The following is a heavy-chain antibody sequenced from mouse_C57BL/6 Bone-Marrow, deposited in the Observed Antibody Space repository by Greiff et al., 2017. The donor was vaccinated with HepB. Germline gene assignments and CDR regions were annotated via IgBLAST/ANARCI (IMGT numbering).Heavy chain of an antibody. D-gene: IGHD1-1*01. CDR2: IYPRSCNT. CDR1: GFTFTSYG. CDR3: ACYYGSSLWYFDV. J-gene: IGHJ1*03. Sequence: VQLQESGAELARPGASVKLSCQASGFTFTSYGISWVQQSTRQGLELIGDIYPRSCNTYYNEKFKGKATLTADKSSSTAYMALRSLTSEDSAVYFCACYYGSSLWYFDVWGTGTTVTVSS. V-gene: IGHV1-81*01.